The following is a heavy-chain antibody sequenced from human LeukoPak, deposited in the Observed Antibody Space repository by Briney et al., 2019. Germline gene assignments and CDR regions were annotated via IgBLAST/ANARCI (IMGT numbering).Heavy chain of an antibody. CDR2: FYRDGTT. CDR1: GFTVSRNY. CDR3: ARDRAGDLTLFWY. D-gene: IGHD3-10*01. Sequence: GGSLRLSCAATGFTVSRNYMSWVRQAPGKGLEWVSIFYRDGTTYYADSVKGRFTISRDNSKNTLYFQMNSLRAEDTAVYYCARDRAGDLTLFWYWGQGTLVTVSS. V-gene: IGHV3-53*01. J-gene: IGHJ4*02.